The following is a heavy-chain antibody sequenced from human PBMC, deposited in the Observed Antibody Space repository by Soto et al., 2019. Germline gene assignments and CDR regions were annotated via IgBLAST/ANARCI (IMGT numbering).Heavy chain of an antibody. J-gene: IGHJ3*02. V-gene: IGHV1-69*06. CDR2: IIPIFGTA. Sequence: ASVKVSCKASGGTFSSYAISWVRQAPGQGLEWMGGIIPIFGTANYAQKFQGRVTITADKSTSTAYMELSSLRSEDTAVYYCARALGIAVADDAFDIWGQGTMVTVSS. CDR3: ARALGIAVADDAFDI. D-gene: IGHD6-19*01. CDR1: GGTFSSYA.